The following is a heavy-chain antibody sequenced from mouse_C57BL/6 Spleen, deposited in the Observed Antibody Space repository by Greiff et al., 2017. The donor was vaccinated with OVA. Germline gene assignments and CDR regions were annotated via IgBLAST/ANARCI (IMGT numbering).Heavy chain of an antibody. CDR3: ARSLITTVVASYYAMDY. V-gene: IGHV7-3*01. Sequence: EVQLVESGGGLVQPGGSLSLSCAASGFTFTDYYMSWVRQPPGKALEWLGFIRNKANGYTTEYSASVKGRFTISRDNSQSILYLQMNALRAEDSATYYCARSLITTVVASYYAMDYWGQGTSVTVSS. CDR1: GFTFTDYY. D-gene: IGHD1-1*01. CDR2: IRNKANGYTT. J-gene: IGHJ4*01.